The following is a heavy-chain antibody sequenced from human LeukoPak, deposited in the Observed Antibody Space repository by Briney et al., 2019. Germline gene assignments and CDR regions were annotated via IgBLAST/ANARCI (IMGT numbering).Heavy chain of an antibody. CDR1: GFTFSSYG. CDR2: IRYDGSYK. D-gene: IGHD2-21*02. J-gene: IGHJ6*02. Sequence: GGSLRLSCAASGFTFSSYGLHWVRQAPGKGLEWMTFIRYDGSYKYYADSVKGRFTISRDKSKNTLYPQMNSLRAEDTGVYFCAKDHGDYYSYYYGLDVWGQGTTVTVSS. CDR3: AKDHGDYYSYYYGLDV. V-gene: IGHV3-30*02.